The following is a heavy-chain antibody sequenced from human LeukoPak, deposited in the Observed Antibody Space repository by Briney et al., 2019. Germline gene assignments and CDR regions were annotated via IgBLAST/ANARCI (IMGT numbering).Heavy chain of an antibody. CDR3: ARYGSGSTWFDP. CDR2: INYSGST. V-gene: IGHV4-30-4*08. Sequence: SETLSRTCTVSGGSITSSTDYWGWIRQPPGKGLEWIGYINYSGSTYYNPSLKSRVTISVDTSKNHFSLNLNSVTAADTAVYYCARYGSGSTWFDPWGQGTLVTVSS. J-gene: IGHJ5*02. D-gene: IGHD3-10*01. CDR1: GGSITSSTDY.